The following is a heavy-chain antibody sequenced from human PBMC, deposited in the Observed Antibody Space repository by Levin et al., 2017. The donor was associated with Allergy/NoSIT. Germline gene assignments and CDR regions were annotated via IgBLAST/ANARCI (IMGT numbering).Heavy chain of an antibody. Sequence: ASVKVSCKASGYTFTSYDINWVRQATGQGLEWMGWMNPNSGNTGYAQKFQGRVTMTRNTSISTAYMELSSLRSEDTAVYYCARVKGWLQLGYYYGMDVWGQGTTVTVSS. CDR2: MNPNSGNT. CDR3: ARVKGWLQLGYYYGMDV. D-gene: IGHD5-24*01. V-gene: IGHV1-8*01. CDR1: GYTFTSYD. J-gene: IGHJ6*02.